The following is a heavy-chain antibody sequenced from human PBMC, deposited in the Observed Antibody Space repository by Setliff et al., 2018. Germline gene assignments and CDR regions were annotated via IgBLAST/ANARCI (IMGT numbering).Heavy chain of an antibody. V-gene: IGHV3-48*03. CDR2: ISGTGNTV. D-gene: IGHD3-10*01. CDR3: ARDGVFYAMDF. J-gene: IGHJ6*02. Sequence: PGGSLRLSCEASGFTFSNHGMNWVRQAPVKGLEWLSKISGTGNTVYYAASVRGRFTISRDNAKNSLYLQMNSLRAEDSAVYYCARDGVFYAMDFWGQGTTVTVSS. CDR1: GFTFSNHG.